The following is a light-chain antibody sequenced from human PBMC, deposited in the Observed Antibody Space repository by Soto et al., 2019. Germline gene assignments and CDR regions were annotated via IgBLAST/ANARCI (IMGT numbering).Light chain of an antibody. Sequence: EVVMTQSPATLSLSHGERATLSCRASESVSRNLAWYQQKPGQAPRLLIYDASTRATGIPDRFSGGGSGTEFTPTISSLQSEDFVVYYCQQYNSWPPITFGQGTRLEIK. V-gene: IGKV3-15*01. CDR2: DAS. J-gene: IGKJ5*01. CDR3: QQYNSWPPIT. CDR1: ESVSRN.